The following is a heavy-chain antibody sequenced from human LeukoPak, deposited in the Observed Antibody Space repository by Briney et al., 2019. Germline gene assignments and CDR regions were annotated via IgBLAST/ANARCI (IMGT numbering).Heavy chain of an antibody. CDR2: INHSGST. V-gene: IGHV4-34*01. J-gene: IGHJ4*02. CDR3: ARLIGTRPPFDY. Sequence: PSETLSLTCAVYGGSFSGYYWSWIRQPPGKGLEWIGEINHSGSTNYNPSLKSRVTISVDPSKNQFSLKLSSVTAADTAVYYCARLIGTRPPFDYWGQGTLVTVSS. CDR1: GGSFSGYY.